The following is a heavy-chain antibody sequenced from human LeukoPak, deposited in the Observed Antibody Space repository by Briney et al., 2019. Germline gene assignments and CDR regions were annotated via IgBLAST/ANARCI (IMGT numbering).Heavy chain of an antibody. Sequence: PGGSLRLSCAASGFTFNRHTIHWVRRAPGKGLEWVAFLSRDGTNEYYADSVKGRFTISRDNSKNTLYLQMNSLRPEDTAVYYCARDSLSHDFWSGYYPDWGQGTLVTASS. J-gene: IGHJ4*02. CDR2: LSRDGTNE. CDR3: ARDSLSHDFWSGYYPD. V-gene: IGHV3-30*04. CDR1: GFTFNRHT. D-gene: IGHD3-3*01.